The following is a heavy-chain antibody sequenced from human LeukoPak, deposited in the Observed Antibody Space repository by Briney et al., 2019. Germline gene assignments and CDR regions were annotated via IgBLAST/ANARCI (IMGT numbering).Heavy chain of an antibody. Sequence: ETLSLTCTVSGGSNYWTWIRQAPGKGLEWIAYIHYSGSPHYNPSLKSRVTISVDTSKNQFSLKLSSVTAADTAVYYCARVGATGYWGQGTLVTVSS. CDR1: GGSNY. J-gene: IGHJ4*02. D-gene: IGHD1-26*01. V-gene: IGHV4-59*01. CDR3: ARVGATGY. CDR2: IHYSGSP.